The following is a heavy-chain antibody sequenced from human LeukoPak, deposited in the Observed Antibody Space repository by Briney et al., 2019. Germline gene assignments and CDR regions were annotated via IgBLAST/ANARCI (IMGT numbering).Heavy chain of an antibody. CDR2: ISYDGSNK. J-gene: IGHJ3*02. D-gene: IGHD3-3*01. V-gene: IGHV3-30-3*02. CDR1: GFTFSSYA. Sequence: PGGSLRLSCAASGFTFSSYAMHWVRQAPGKGLEWVAVISYDGSNKYYADSVKGRFTISRDNSRNTLYLQMNSLRAEDTAVYYCAKRITIFGVVIAHHDAFDIWGQGTMVTVSS. CDR3: AKRITIFGVVIAHHDAFDI.